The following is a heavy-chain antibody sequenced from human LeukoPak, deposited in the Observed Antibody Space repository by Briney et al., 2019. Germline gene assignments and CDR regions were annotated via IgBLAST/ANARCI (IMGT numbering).Heavy chain of an antibody. Sequence: GESLKISCKGSGYTFTTSWIGWVRQMPGKGLEWMGIIYPDDSDTRYSPSFQGQVTISADKSISAAYLQRSSLKASDTAMYYCARIWLRAFDIWGQGTMVTVSS. D-gene: IGHD3-16*01. CDR3: ARIWLRAFDI. CDR2: IYPDDSDT. CDR1: GYTFTTSW. J-gene: IGHJ3*02. V-gene: IGHV5-51*01.